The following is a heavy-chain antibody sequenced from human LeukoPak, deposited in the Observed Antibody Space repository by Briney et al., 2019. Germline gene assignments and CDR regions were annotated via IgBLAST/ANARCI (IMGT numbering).Heavy chain of an antibody. J-gene: IGHJ4*02. V-gene: IGHV3-23*01. CDR3: AKDRRGYSGYADY. Sequence: HPGGSLRLSCAASGFTFSSYAMSWVRQAPGKGLEWVSAISGSGGSTYYADSVKGRFTIPRDNSKNTLYLQMNRLRAEDTAVYYCAKDRRGYSGYADYWGQGTLVTVSS. D-gene: IGHD5-12*01. CDR1: GFTFSSYA. CDR2: ISGSGGST.